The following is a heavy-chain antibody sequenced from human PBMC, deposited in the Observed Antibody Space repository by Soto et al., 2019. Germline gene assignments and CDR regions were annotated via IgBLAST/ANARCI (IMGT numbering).Heavy chain of an antibody. CDR2: ISSGSSTI. CDR1: GFTFSSYS. J-gene: IGHJ4*02. V-gene: IGHV3-48*02. CDR3: TRVRQLGLDY. Sequence: EVQLVDSGGGLVQPGESLRLSCAASGFTFSSYSMIWVRQAPGKGLEWVSYISSGSSTIYYADSVKGRFTVSRDNAKNSLYLQMKSLRDEDTAVYYCTRVRQLGLDYWGQGTLVTVSS. D-gene: IGHD1-1*01.